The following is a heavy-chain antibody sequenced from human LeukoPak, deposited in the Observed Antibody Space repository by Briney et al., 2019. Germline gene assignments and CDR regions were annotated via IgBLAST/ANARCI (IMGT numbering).Heavy chain of an antibody. J-gene: IGHJ3*01. CDR3: AGGGWSFDAFDF. D-gene: IGHD6-19*01. Sequence: SETLSLTCAVYGGSFSGYYWSWIRQPPGKGLEWIGYAHHSGSTNYSPSLKNRVTISVDTSKNRFSLRLNSLTAADTAVYFCAGGGWSFDAFDFWGQGTMVTVSS. CDR2: AHHSGST. V-gene: IGHV4-34*01. CDR1: GGSFSGYY.